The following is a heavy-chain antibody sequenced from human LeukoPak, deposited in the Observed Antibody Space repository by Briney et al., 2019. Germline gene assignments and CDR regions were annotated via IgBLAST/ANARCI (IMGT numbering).Heavy chain of an antibody. V-gene: IGHV4-4*07. CDR2: IYTSGST. J-gene: IGHJ4*02. Sequence: SETLSLTCTVSGGSISSYYWSWIRQPAGKGLEWIGRIYTSGSTNYNPSLKSRVTMSVDTSKNQFSLKLSSVTAADTAVYYCARDPGDPVVVTAIVSWGQGTLVTVSS. CDR1: GGSISSYY. CDR3: ARDPGDPVVVTAIVS. D-gene: IGHD2-21*02.